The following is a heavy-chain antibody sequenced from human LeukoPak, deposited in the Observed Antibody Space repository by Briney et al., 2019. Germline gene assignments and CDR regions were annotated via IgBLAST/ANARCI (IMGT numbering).Heavy chain of an antibody. CDR2: ISGSGGST. V-gene: IGHV3-23*01. Sequence: PGGSLRLSCAASGFTFSSYAMSWVRQAPGEGLEWVSAISGSGGSTYYADSVKGRFTISRDNSKNTLYLQMNSLRAEDTAVYYCAKSGCSSTSCSLGLDYWGQGTLVTVSS. D-gene: IGHD2-2*01. CDR1: GFTFSSYA. CDR3: AKSGCSSTSCSLGLDY. J-gene: IGHJ4*02.